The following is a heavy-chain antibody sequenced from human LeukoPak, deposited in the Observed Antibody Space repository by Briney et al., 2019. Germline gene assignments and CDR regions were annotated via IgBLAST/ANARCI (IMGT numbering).Heavy chain of an antibody. CDR1: GFTFSSYA. J-gene: IGHJ4*02. D-gene: IGHD3-10*01. CDR3: ARQWFGDY. V-gene: IGHV3-48*04. CDR2: ITSSGTNI. Sequence: GSLRLSCEASGFTFSSYAMSWVRQAPGKGLEWVSYITSSGTNIYYADSVKGRFTVSRDNAKNSLYLQMNSLRAEDTAVYYCARQWFGDYWGQGTLVTVSS.